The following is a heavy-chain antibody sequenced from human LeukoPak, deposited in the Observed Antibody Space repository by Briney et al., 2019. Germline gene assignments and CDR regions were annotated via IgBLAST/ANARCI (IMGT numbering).Heavy chain of an antibody. CDR2: IYYSGST. CDR1: GGSISSYY. CDR3: ARVEQYYYGSGSTNAFDI. J-gene: IGHJ3*02. V-gene: IGHV4-59*01. D-gene: IGHD3-10*01. Sequence: SETLSLTSTVSGGSISSYYWSWIRQPPGKGLEWIGYIYYSGSTNYNPSLKSRVTISVDTSKNQFSLKLSSVTAADTAVYYCARVEQYYYGSGSTNAFDIWGQGTMVTVSS.